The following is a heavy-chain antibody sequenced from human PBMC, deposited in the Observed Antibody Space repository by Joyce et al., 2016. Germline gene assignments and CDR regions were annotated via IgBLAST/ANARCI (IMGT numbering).Heavy chain of an antibody. D-gene: IGHD6-13*01. J-gene: IGHJ5*02. CDR2: INTNTGNP. V-gene: IGHV7-4-1*02. Sequence: QVQLVQSGSELKKPGASVKVSCKSSGYTVTNYVMNWVRQAPGQGLEWMGWINTNTGNPTYAQGFTGRFVFSLDTSVSTAYLEISSLKAEDTAVYFCTGGTAAGMGWFDPWGQGTLVTVSS. CDR3: TGGTAAGMGWFDP. CDR1: GYTVTNYV.